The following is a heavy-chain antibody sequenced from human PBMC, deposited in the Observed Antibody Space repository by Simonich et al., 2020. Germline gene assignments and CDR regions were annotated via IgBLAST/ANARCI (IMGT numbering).Heavy chain of an antibody. CDR1: GGSISSSRYY. V-gene: IGHV4-39*01. D-gene: IGHD6-13*01. Sequence: QLQLQESGPGLVKPSETLSLTCTVSGGSISSSRYYWGWIRQPPGKGLEWIGSIYYSGSTYYNPSLKSRVTISLDTSKNQFSLKLSAVTAADTAVYYCARHAGFAFDIWGQGTMVTVSS. CDR3: ARHAGFAFDI. J-gene: IGHJ3*02. CDR2: IYYSGST.